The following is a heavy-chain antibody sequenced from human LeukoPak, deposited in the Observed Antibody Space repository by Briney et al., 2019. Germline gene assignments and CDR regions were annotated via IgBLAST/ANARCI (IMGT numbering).Heavy chain of an antibody. CDR3: TTDSSGWPG. J-gene: IGHJ4*02. V-gene: IGHV3-15*01. Sequence: GGSLRLSCGASEFAFSDFYMTWIRQAPGKGLEWVGRIKSKTDGGTTDYAAPVKGRFTISRDDSKNTLYLQMNSLKTEDTAVYYCTTDSSGWPGWGQGTLVTVSS. D-gene: IGHD6-19*01. CDR2: IKSKTDGGTT. CDR1: EFAFSDFY.